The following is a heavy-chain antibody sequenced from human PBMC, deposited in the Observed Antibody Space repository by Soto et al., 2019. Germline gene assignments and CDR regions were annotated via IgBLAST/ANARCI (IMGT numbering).Heavy chain of an antibody. J-gene: IGHJ4*02. CDR3: VRSKGGYSYGTPFDY. Sequence: GGSLRLSCAASGFTFRNYGMNWVRQAPGKGLEWVSYIGLGSSTKYYADSVEGRFTTSRDNAKNSLYLQMNSLRPEDTALYYCVRSKGGYSYGTPFDYWGQGTLVTVSS. CDR2: IGLGSSTK. D-gene: IGHD5-18*01. V-gene: IGHV3-48*04. CDR1: GFTFRNYG.